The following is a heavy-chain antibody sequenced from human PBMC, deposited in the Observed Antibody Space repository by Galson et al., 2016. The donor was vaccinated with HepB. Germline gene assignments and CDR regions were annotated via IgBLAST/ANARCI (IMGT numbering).Heavy chain of an antibody. CDR3: ARLPHIVATMFDYYYGMDV. CDR2: IDPSDSYT. V-gene: IGHV5-10-1*01. CDR1: GYSFTSYW. Sequence: QSGAEVKKPGESLWISCKGSGYSFTSYWISWVRQMPGKGLEWMGRIDPSDSYTNYSPSFHGHVTIPADKSMSTAYLQWGSRKAAETAMYYCARLPHIVATMFDYYYGMDVWGQGTTVTVSS. D-gene: IGHD5-12*01. J-gene: IGHJ6*02.